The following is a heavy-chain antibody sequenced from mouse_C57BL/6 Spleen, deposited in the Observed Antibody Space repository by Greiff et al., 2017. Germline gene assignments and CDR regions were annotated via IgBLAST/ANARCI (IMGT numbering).Heavy chain of an antibody. CDR2: ISSGGSYT. D-gene: IGHD1-3*01. CDR3: ARRCKGFGY. J-gene: IGHJ2*01. V-gene: IGHV5-6*02. CDR1: GFTFSSYG. Sequence: EVKLVEPGGDLVKPGGSLILSCAASGFTFSSYGMSWVRQTPDKGLEWVATISSGGSYTYYPDSVKGRFTLSRDNAKNTLYLQLSSLTSEDTAMYYCARRCKGFGYWGKGATLSVS.